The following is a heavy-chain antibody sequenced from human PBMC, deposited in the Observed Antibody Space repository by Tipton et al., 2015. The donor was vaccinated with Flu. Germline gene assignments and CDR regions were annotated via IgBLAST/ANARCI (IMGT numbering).Heavy chain of an antibody. Sequence: TLSLTCAVYVGSFSGYYWSWIRQSPGKGLEWIGEINHSGSANYNPSLNSLVTISVDTSKNQFSLKLSSVTAADTAVYYCARRRYFDLWGRGTQVTVSS. CDR1: VGSFSGYY. V-gene: IGHV4-34*01. CDR2: INHSGSA. J-gene: IGHJ2*01. CDR3: ARRRYFDL.